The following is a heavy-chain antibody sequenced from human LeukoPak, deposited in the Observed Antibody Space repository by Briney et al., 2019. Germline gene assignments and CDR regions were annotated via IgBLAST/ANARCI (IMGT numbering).Heavy chain of an antibody. D-gene: IGHD2-21*02. CDR2: INPNSGGT. V-gene: IGHV1-2*02. Sequence: ASVKVSCKASGYTFTGYYMHWVRQAPGQGLEWMGWINPNSGGTNYAQKFQGRVTMTRDTSISTAYMELSRLRSDDTAVYYCARVGHYCGGDCSAIHYYYYYYMDVWGKGTTVTVSS. CDR3: ARVGHYCGGDCSAIHYYYYYYMDV. CDR1: GYTFTGYY. J-gene: IGHJ6*03.